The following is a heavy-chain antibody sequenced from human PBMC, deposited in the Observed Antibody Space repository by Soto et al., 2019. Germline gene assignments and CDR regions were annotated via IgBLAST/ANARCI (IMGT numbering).Heavy chain of an antibody. Sequence: GASVKVSCKASKGTFNRDAITWVRQVPGQGLEWMGGIIPMFGTADYAQKFQGRVTITADESTGTAYMELRSLRSDDTAVYYCARGSSGWYDFGYWGQGTLVTVSS. CDR1: KGTFNRDA. D-gene: IGHD6-19*01. V-gene: IGHV1-69*13. J-gene: IGHJ4*02. CDR2: IIPMFGTA. CDR3: ARGSSGWYDFGY.